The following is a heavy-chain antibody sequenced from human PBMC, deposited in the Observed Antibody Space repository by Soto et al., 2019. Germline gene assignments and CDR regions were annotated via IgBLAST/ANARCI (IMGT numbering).Heavy chain of an antibody. CDR3: TTDGSIASRPSLGY. Sequence: EVQLVESGGGLVKPGESLRLSCAASGFTFSNAWMNWVRQAPGKGLEWVGRIKSKTAGGTTGYAAPVKGRFTISRDDSKIARYLQRNSLKTEDTAVYYCTTDGSIASRPSLGYWGQGTLVTVSS. CDR2: IKSKTAGGTT. CDR1: GFTFSNAW. D-gene: IGHD6-6*01. V-gene: IGHV3-15*07. J-gene: IGHJ4*02.